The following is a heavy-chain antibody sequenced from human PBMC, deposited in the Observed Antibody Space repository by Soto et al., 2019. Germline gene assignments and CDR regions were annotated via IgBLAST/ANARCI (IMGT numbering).Heavy chain of an antibody. V-gene: IGHV4-34*12. Sequence: SETLSLTCGVSGYSISSGYYWSWVRQPPGKGLEWIGEIIHSESTKYNPSLKSRVTISVDTSKNQFSLKLSSVTAADTAVYYCARQRPTDGRWEYANYYGMDVWGQGTPVTVSS. D-gene: IGHD1-26*01. CDR3: ARQRPTDGRWEYANYYGMDV. CDR2: IIHSEST. J-gene: IGHJ6*02. CDR1: GYSISSGYY.